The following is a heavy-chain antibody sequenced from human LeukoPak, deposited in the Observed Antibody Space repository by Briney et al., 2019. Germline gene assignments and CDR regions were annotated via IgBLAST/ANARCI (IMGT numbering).Heavy chain of an antibody. CDR2: IKQDGSEK. CDR3: ARDEYNWNVDAFDI. CDR1: GFTFSRYW. Sequence: GVSLRLSCAASGFTFSRYWMSWVRQAPGKGLEWVANIKQDGSEKYYVDSVKGRFTISRDNAKNSLYLQMNSLRAEDTAVYYCARDEYNWNVDAFDIWGQGTVVTVSS. D-gene: IGHD1-20*01. V-gene: IGHV3-7*01. J-gene: IGHJ3*02.